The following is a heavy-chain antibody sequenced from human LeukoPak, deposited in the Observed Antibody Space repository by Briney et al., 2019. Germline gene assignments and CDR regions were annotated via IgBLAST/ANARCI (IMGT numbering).Heavy chain of an antibody. CDR3: AREAYDSSGYYYGHWFDP. CDR2: IYYSGST. D-gene: IGHD3-22*01. V-gene: IGHV4-31*03. J-gene: IGHJ5*02. CDR1: GGSISSGGYY. Sequence: PSQTLSLTCTVSGGSISSGGYYWSWIRQHPGKGLEWLGYIYYSGSTYYNPSLKSRVTISVDTSKNQFSLKLSSVTAADTAVYYCAREAYDSSGYYYGHWFDPWGQGTLVTVSS.